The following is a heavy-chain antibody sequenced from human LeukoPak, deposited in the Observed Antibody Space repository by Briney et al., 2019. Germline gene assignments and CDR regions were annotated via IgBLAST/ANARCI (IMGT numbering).Heavy chain of an antibody. CDR1: GYTFTSYA. CDR2: ISAYNGNT. V-gene: IGHV1-18*01. Sequence: GASVKVSCKASGYTFTSYAMHWVRQAPGQRLEWMGWISAYNGNTNYAQKLQGRVTMTTDTSTSTAYMELRSLRSDDTAVYYCARVRPPPSSTVASDYWGQGTLVTVSS. D-gene: IGHD4-11*01. J-gene: IGHJ4*02. CDR3: ARVRPPPSSTVASDY.